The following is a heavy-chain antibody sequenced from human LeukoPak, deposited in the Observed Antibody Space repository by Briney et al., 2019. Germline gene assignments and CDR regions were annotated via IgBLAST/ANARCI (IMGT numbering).Heavy chain of an antibody. J-gene: IGHJ4*02. CDR1: GFTFNTYA. V-gene: IGHV3-23*01. D-gene: IGHD5-18*01. CDR3: AKDQKWDSGYSYGSDY. Sequence: GGSLRLSCAASGFTFNTYAMSWVRQAPGKGLEWVSGISASGGSTYYADSVKGRFTISRDNSKNTPYLQMNSLRAEDTAVYYCAKDQKWDSGYSYGSDYWGQGTLVTVSS. CDR2: ISASGGST.